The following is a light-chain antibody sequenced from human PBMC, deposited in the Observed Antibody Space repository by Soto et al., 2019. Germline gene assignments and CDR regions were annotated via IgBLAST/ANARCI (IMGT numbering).Light chain of an antibody. CDR3: HQYGSSRT. Sequence: EIVMTQSPATLSVSPGERGTLSCRASQIVGGKLAWYQQKPGQAPRLLIYDASNRATGIPDRFSGSGSGTDFTLTISRLEPEDSAVYYCHQYGSSRTFGQGTKVDIK. CDR2: DAS. J-gene: IGKJ1*01. V-gene: IGKV3-20*01. CDR1: QIVGGK.